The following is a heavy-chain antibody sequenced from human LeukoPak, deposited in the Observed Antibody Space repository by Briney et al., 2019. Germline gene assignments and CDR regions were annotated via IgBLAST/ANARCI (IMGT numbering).Heavy chain of an antibody. J-gene: IGHJ4*02. CDR2: IIPIFGTT. CDR1: GGTFSSYA. CDR3: ARDQGDYVY. Sequence: SVKVSCKASGGTFSSYAISWVRQAPGQGLEWMGGIIPIFGTTNYAQKFQGRDTITADESTSTAYMELSRLRSDDTAVYYCARDQGDYVYWGQGALVTVSS. V-gene: IGHV1-69*13. D-gene: IGHD4-17*01.